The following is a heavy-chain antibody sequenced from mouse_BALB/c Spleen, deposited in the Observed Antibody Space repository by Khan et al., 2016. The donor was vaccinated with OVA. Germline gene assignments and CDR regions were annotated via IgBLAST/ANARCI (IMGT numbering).Heavy chain of an antibody. D-gene: IGHD2-10*01. CDR1: GFSLTNYG. V-gene: IGHV2-6-1*01. CDR2: IWSDGTT. CDR3: ARQPYYHYNIMDY. Sequence: VQLQESGPGLAALSQSLSITCTISGFSLTNYGVHWVRQPPGKGLEWLVVIWSDGTTTYNSALKSRLTITKDNSQSQVFLKMNSLQTDDTAIYFCARQPYYHYNIMDYWGQGTSVTVSS. J-gene: IGHJ4*01.